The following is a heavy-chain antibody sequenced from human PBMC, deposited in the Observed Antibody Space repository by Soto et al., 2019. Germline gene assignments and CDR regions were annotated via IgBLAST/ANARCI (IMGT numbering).Heavy chain of an antibody. CDR1: GYTFTSYD. CDR3: ARSLGYCSSTSCYIRGGFDP. Sequence: QVQLVQSGAEVKKPGASVKVSCKASGYTFTSYDINWVRQATGQGLKWMGWMNPNSGNTGYAQKFQGRVTMTRNTSISTAYMELSSLRSEDTAVYYCARSLGYCSSTSCYIRGGFDPWGQGTLVTVSS. D-gene: IGHD2-2*02. J-gene: IGHJ5*02. CDR2: MNPNSGNT. V-gene: IGHV1-8*01.